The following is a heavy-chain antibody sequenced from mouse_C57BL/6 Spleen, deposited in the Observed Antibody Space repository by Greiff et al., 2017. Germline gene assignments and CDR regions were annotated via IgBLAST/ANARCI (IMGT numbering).Heavy chain of an antibody. CDR2: IDPSDSYT. Sequence: QVQLQQPGAELVRPGTSVKLSCKASGYTFTSYWMHWVKQRPGQGLEWIGVIDPSDSYTNYNQKFKGKATLTVDTSSSTAYMQLSSLTSEDSAVYYCTRRYYGSSYDYWGQGTTRTVSA. D-gene: IGHD1-1*01. J-gene: IGHJ2*01. V-gene: IGHV1-59*01. CDR1: GYTFTSYW. CDR3: TRRYYGSSYDY.